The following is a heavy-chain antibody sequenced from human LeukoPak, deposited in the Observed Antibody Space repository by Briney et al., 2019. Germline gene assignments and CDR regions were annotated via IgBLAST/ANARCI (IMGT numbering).Heavy chain of an antibody. V-gene: IGHV1-3*01. Sequence: ASVKVSCKASGYTFTSYVMHWVRQAPGQRLEWMGWINAGNGNTKYSQKFQGRVTITRDTSASTAYMELSSLRSEDTAVYYCARDLGWYYYDSSGYYKTTDAFDIWGQGTMVTVSS. CDR2: INAGNGNT. J-gene: IGHJ3*02. CDR3: ARDLGWYYYDSSGYYKTTDAFDI. D-gene: IGHD3-22*01. CDR1: GYTFTSYV.